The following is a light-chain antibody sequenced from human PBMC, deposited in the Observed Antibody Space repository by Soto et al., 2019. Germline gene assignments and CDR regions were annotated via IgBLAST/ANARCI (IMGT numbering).Light chain of an antibody. CDR2: DVS. CDR1: QNISTS. Sequence: DIQLTQSPSFLSASIGDRVTITCRASQNISTSLAWYQHKPGKAPKLLMFDVSNLESGVPSRFSGSGSGTEFTLTISSLHSDDFATYYCQQYDYSRTFGQGTKVDIK. CDR3: QQYDYSRT. J-gene: IGKJ1*01. V-gene: IGKV1-5*01.